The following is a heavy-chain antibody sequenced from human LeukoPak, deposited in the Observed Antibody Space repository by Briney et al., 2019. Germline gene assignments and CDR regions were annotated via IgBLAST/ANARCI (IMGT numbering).Heavy chain of an antibody. J-gene: IGHJ4*02. CDR3: ATIGSCDSTRCSPTK. D-gene: IGHD2-2*01. CDR2: INPNSGGI. V-gene: IGHV1-2*02. CDR1: GYTFTGYY. Sequence: GASVKVSCKASGYTFTGYYMHWVRQAPGQELEWMGWINPNSGGINYAQKFRGRVTMTRDTSINTAYMELNSLISDDTAFYYCATIGSCDSTRCSPTKWGQGTLVTVS.